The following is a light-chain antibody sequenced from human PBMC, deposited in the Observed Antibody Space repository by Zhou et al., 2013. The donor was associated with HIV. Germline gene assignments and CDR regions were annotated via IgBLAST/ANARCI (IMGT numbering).Light chain of an antibody. CDR2: SAS. Sequence: AILLTQSPSSLSASVGDRVTITCRASQGIRDDLAWYQQKPGKPPKALIYSASSLQSGVPSRFSGRGSGTDFTLTISSLQPEDVATYSCQQFYTLPLTFGGGPRWXS. CDR1: QGIRDD. V-gene: IGKV1-6*01. J-gene: IGKJ4*01. CDR3: QQFYTLPLT.